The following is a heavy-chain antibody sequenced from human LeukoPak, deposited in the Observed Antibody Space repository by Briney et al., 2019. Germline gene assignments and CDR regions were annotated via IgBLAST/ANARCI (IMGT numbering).Heavy chain of an antibody. CDR3: VRHQYYYGAGSYYVFDS. D-gene: IGHD3-10*01. CDR1: GGSISSYY. Sequence: PSETLSLTCTVSGGSISSYYRSWIRQPPGKGLEWIGSIYYSGSTYYNPSLKSRVTISVDTSKNQFSLKLSSVTAADTAVYYCVRHQYYYGAGSYYVFDSWGQGTLVTVSS. J-gene: IGHJ5*01. V-gene: IGHV4-59*05. CDR2: IYYSGST.